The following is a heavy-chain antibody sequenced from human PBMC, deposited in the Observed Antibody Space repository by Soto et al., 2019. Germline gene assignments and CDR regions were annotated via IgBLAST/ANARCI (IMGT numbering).Heavy chain of an antibody. V-gene: IGHV3-23*01. CDR1: GLTFSSYA. J-gene: IGHJ5*02. CDR3: AKSLSVVLVQSTVGGKNWFAP. CDR2: ISGSGGST. Sequence: GGSLRLSCAASGLTFSSYAMNWVRQAPGKGLEWVSAISGSGGSTYYADSVKGRFTISRDNSKNTLYLQMNSLRAEDTAVYFCAKSLSVVLVQSTVGGKNWFAPRGQGPLVTVSS. D-gene: IGHD2-8*02.